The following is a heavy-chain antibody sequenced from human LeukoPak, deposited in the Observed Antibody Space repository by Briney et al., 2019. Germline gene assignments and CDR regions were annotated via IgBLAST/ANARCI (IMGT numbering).Heavy chain of an antibody. CDR1: GGSISSYY. CDR2: IYYSGST. D-gene: IGHD6-19*01. CDR3: ASSPLYSSGWYGSV. J-gene: IGHJ4*02. Sequence: SETLSLTCTVSGGSISSYYWSWIRQPPGKGLEWIGYIYYSGSTNYNPSLKSRVTISVDTSKNQFSLKLSPVTAADTAVYYCASSPLYSSGWYGSVWGQGTLVTVSS. V-gene: IGHV4-59*01.